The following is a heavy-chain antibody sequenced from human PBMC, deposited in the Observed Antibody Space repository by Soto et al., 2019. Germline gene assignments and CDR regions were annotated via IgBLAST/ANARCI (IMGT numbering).Heavy chain of an antibody. Sequence: PGGSLRLSCAASGFTFSSYAMHWVRQAPGKGLEWVAVISYDGSNKYYADSVKGRFTISRDNSKNTLYLQMNTLRAEDTAVYYCARWGNNKKLDYWGQGTLVTVSS. CDR3: ARWGNNKKLDY. V-gene: IGHV3-30*14. CDR1: GFTFSSYA. J-gene: IGHJ4*02. D-gene: IGHD3-16*01. CDR2: ISYDGSNK.